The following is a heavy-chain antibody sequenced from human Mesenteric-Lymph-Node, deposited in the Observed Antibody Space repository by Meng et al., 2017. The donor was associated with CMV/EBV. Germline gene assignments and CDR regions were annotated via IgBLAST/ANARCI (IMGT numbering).Heavy chain of an antibody. Sequence: TFSNYPMHWVRQAPGKGLQWVAVISYDGDNKYYADSVKGRFTISRDNSKNTLYLQMNSLRGDDTAVYYCAREDAVVVPAALEKHLDYWGQGTLVTVSS. V-gene: IGHV3-30-3*01. CDR1: TFSNYP. D-gene: IGHD2-2*01. CDR3: AREDAVVVPAALEKHLDY. CDR2: ISYDGDNK. J-gene: IGHJ4*02.